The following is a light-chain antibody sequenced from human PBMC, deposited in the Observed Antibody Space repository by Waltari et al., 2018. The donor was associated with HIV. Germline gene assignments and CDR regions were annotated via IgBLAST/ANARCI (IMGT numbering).Light chain of an antibody. J-gene: IGKJ2*01. Sequence: EIVLTQSPGTLSLSPGERATLSCRASQSVSSSYLAWYQQKPGQAPQLLIYGASNRATGIPDRFSGSGSGTDFTLTISRLEPEDFAVYYCQQFGSSPGTFGQGTMLEIK. CDR1: QSVSSSY. V-gene: IGKV3-20*01. CDR2: GAS. CDR3: QQFGSSPGT.